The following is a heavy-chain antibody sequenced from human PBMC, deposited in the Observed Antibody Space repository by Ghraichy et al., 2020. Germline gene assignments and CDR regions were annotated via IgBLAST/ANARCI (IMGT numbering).Heavy chain of an antibody. CDR2: LYADGTT. Sequence: GESLNISCAASQFFVGDNYMTWVRQAAGKGLEWVSHLYADGTTAYADSVRGRFTISRDNSKNTLFLHMNSLRVEDTALYYCAGKQTGLDYWGQAILVTFSS. V-gene: IGHV3-53*01. CDR1: QFFVGDNY. J-gene: IGHJ4*02. CDR3: AGKQTGLDY.